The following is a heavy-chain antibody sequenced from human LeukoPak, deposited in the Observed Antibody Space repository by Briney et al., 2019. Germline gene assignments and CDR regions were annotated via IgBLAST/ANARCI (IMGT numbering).Heavy chain of an antibody. Sequence: ASVKVSCKASGYTFTGYYMHWVRQAPGQGLEWMGWINPNSGGTNYAQKFQGRDTMTRDTSISTAYMELSRLRSDDTAVYYCAREFRTPYSSSHHFDYWGQGTLVTVSS. CDR2: INPNSGGT. D-gene: IGHD6-6*01. V-gene: IGHV1-2*02. CDR1: GYTFTGYY. J-gene: IGHJ4*02. CDR3: AREFRTPYSSSHHFDY.